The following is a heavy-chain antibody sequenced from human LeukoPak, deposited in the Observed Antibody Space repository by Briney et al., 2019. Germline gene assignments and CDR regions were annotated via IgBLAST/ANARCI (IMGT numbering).Heavy chain of an antibody. CDR1: GFTFSSYA. J-gene: IGHJ4*02. D-gene: IGHD3-10*01. V-gene: IGHV3-23*01. CDR2: ISGSGGST. CDR3: ARFNYGSGSYYFDY. Sequence: PGGFLRLSCAASGFTFSSYAMSWVRQAPGKGLEWVSAISGSGGSTYYADSVKGRFTISRDNSKNTLYLQMNSLRAEDTAVYYCARFNYGSGSYYFDYWGQGTLVTVSS.